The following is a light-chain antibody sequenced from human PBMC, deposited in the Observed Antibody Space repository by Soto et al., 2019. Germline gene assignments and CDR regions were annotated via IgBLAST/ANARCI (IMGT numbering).Light chain of an antibody. CDR3: QVWDSVSDHVV. Sequence: SYELTQPPSVSVTPGQTARITCGGNNIGSKSVHWYQQKPGQAPVLVVYDDSDRPSGIPERFSGSNSGNTATLTISRVEDGDEADYYCQVWDSVSDHVVFGGGSQLTVL. CDR2: DDS. CDR1: NIGSKS. J-gene: IGLJ2*01. V-gene: IGLV3-21*02.